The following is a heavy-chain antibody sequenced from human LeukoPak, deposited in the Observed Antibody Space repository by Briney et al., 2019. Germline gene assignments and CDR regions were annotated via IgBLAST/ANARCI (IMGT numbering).Heavy chain of an antibody. CDR2: IYYSGST. V-gene: IGHV4-39*01. CDR3: ASWFGELNMDV. D-gene: IGHD3-10*01. J-gene: IGHJ6*03. Sequence: SETLSLTCTVSGGSISSSSYYWGWIRQPPGKGLEWIGSIYYSGSTYYNPSLKSRVTISVDTSKNQFSLKLSSVTAADTAVYYCASWFGELNMDVWGKGTTVTISS. CDR1: GGSISSSSYY.